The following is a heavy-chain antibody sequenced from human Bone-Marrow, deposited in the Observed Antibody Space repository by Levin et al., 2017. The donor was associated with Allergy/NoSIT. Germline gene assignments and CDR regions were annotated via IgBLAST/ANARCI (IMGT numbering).Heavy chain of an antibody. CDR1: ASNFDDYA. Sequence: HTGGSLRLSCVASASNFDDYAIHWVRQAPGKGLEWVSSISWNSDSRAYADSVKGRFTISRDNAKHSLYLQMNSLRAEDTALYYCVKGRFGGLINGLDVWGQGTSVTVSS. CDR2: ISWNSDSR. D-gene: IGHD3-16*01. J-gene: IGHJ6*02. V-gene: IGHV3-9*01. CDR3: VKGRFGGLINGLDV.